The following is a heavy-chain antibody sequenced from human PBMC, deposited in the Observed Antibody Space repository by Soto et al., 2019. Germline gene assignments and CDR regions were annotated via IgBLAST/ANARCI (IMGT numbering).Heavy chain of an antibody. V-gene: IGHV3-23*01. CDR3: AKENGYSSSWCEFDY. D-gene: IGHD6-13*01. J-gene: IGHJ4*02. Sequence: EVQLLESGGGLVQPGGSLRLSCAASGFTFSSYAMSWVRQAPGKGLEWVSAISGSGGSTYYADSVKGRFTISRDNSKTTSYLQMSSLRAEDTAVYYCAKENGYSSSWCEFDYWGQGTLVTVSS. CDR2: ISGSGGST. CDR1: GFTFSSYA.